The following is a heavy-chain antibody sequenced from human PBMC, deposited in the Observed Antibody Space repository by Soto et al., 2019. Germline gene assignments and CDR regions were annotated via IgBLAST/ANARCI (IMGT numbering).Heavy chain of an antibody. CDR1: GGSISSGANY. CDR2: IYYSGST. CDR3: ARVRAGAPYYYDSTGFDH. V-gene: IGHV4-31*03. J-gene: IGHJ4*02. Sequence: QVQLQESGPGLVKPSQTLSLTCTVSGGSISSGANYLSWIRQHPGKGLEWIGYIYYSGSTYYNPSLCRRVTISVDTSKNLFSLKLSSVTAADSAVYYCARVRAGAPYYYDSTGFDHWGQGSLVTVSS. D-gene: IGHD3-22*01.